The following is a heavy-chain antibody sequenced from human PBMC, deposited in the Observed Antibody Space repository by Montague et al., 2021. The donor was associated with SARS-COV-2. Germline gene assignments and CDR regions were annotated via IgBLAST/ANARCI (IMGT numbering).Heavy chain of an antibody. CDR3: AREAKAVSGRLDS. D-gene: IGHD6-19*01. J-gene: IGHJ4*02. Sequence: SETLSLTCTVSSDSFSSSDWWSWVRQPPGKGLDWIGEISHGGTTNYKSSLKIRVTMSIDKSKNQFSLKLTSVTAADTAVYYCAREAKAVSGRLDSWGQGTLVTVSS. CDR1: SDSFSSSDW. V-gene: IGHV4-4*02. CDR2: ISHGGTT.